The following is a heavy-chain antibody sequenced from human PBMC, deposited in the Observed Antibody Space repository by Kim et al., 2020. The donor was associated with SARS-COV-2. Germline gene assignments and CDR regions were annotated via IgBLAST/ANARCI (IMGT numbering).Heavy chain of an antibody. Sequence: SETLSLTCAVSGGSISSSNWWSWVRQPPGKGLGWIGVIYHSGSTNYNPSLKSRVTISVDKSKNQFSLKLSSVTAADTAVYYCARWDPYGDYAFDPWGQGTLVTVSS. V-gene: IGHV4-4*02. D-gene: IGHD4-17*01. J-gene: IGHJ5*02. CDR1: GGSISSSNW. CDR3: ARWDPYGDYAFDP. CDR2: IYHSGST.